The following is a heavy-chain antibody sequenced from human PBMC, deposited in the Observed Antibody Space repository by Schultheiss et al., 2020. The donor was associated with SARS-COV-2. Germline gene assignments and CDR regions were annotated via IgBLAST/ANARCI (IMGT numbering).Heavy chain of an antibody. Sequence: QTLSLTCTVSGGSVSSGSYYWSWIRQPPGKALEWLARIDWDDDKFYSTSLKTRLTIFKDTSKNQVVLTMTNMNPVDTATYYCARNCPHKWELLHFDYWGQGTLVTVSS. CDR2: IDWDDDK. V-gene: IGHV2-70*16. CDR3: ARNCPHKWELLHFDY. CDR1: GGSVSSGSYY. J-gene: IGHJ4*02. D-gene: IGHD1-26*01.